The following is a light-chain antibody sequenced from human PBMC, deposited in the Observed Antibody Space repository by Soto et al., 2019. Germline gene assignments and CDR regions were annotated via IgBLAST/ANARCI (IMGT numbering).Light chain of an antibody. CDR3: QQYAGWPRT. J-gene: IGKJ2*01. Sequence: ETVMTQSPATLSVSPGDRVTLSCRASQSIGTNLLWLQQSPGQPPRLLISGASDRVAGVPDRFSGSGSGTDFTLTISGLQSEDCAVYYCQQYAGWPRTFGQGIKLEIK. CDR2: GAS. V-gene: IGKV3-15*01. CDR1: QSIGTN.